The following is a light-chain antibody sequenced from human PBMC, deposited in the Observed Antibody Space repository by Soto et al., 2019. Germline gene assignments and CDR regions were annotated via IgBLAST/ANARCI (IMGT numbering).Light chain of an antibody. J-gene: IGLJ1*01. Sequence: QSVLAQPASVSGSPGQSITISCTGTGSDIAGYNYVSWFQQHPGKAPKLMMYQVTIRPSGVSNRFSGAKSGNTASLTISGLQADDEAEYYCSSFTSTTSLYAFGTGTKVTVL. V-gene: IGLV2-14*01. CDR3: SSFTSTTSLYA. CDR1: GSDIAGYNY. CDR2: QVT.